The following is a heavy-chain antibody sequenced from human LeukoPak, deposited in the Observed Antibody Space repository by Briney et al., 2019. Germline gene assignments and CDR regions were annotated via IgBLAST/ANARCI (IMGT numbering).Heavy chain of an antibody. D-gene: IGHD1-26*01. CDR3: ARDPHSGSYDY. CDR2: IFHSGST. Sequence: PSETLSLTCSVSGYSISSDYYWGWIRQPPGTGLEWIASIFHSGSTNYNPSLKSRVTISLDTPKNQFSLKLSSVTAADTAVYYCARDPHSGSYDYWGQGTLVTVSS. J-gene: IGHJ4*02. CDR1: GYSISSDYY. V-gene: IGHV4-38-2*02.